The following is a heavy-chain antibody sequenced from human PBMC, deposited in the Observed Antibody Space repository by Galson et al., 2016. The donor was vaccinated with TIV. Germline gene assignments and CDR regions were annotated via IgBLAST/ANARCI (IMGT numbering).Heavy chain of an antibody. J-gene: IGHJ5*01. CDR1: GFSVKNAY. CDR2: IYGADDT. D-gene: IGHD3-10*01. V-gene: IGHV3-53*01. Sequence: SLRLSCAVSGFSVKNAYMSWVRQPPGRGLEWLSLIYGADDTYYADSVEGRFTTPRDKSENTLSLQMDSLRAEDTAVYYCATVGRAYGNSFDSWGQGTLVTVSA. CDR3: ATVGRAYGNSFDS.